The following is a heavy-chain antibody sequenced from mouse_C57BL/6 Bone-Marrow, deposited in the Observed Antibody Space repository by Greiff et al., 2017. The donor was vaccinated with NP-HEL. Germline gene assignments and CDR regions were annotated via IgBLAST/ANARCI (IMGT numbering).Heavy chain of an antibody. J-gene: IGHJ2*01. CDR3: AREVSYYSNYVGSFNY. Sequence: QVQLQQSGAELVRPGASVKLSCKASGYTFTDYYINWVKQRPGQGLEWIARIYPGSGNTYYNEKFKGKATLTAEQSSSTAYMQLSSLTSEDSAVYFCAREVSYYSNYVGSFNYWGQGTTLTVSS. CDR1: GYTFTDYY. D-gene: IGHD2-5*01. V-gene: IGHV1-76*01. CDR2: IYPGSGNT.